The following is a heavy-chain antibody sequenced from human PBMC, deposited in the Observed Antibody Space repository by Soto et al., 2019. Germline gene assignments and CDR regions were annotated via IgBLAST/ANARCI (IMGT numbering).Heavy chain of an antibody. CDR3: ARFRGSYGRDV. CDR2: IIPILGIP. V-gene: IGHV1-69*02. D-gene: IGHD3-10*01. Sequence: QVQLVQSGAEVKKPGSSVKVSCKASGGTFSSYTISWVRQAPGQGLEWMGRIIPILGIPNYAQKFQGRVTITADKSTSTAYMERSSLRSEDRAVYYCARFRGSYGRDVCGQGTTVTVSS. J-gene: IGHJ6*02. CDR1: GGTFSSYT.